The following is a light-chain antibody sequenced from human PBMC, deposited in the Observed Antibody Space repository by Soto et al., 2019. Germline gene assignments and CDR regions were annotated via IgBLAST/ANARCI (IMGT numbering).Light chain of an antibody. CDR1: QNVGTY. J-gene: IGKJ4*01. CDR3: QQRGNWPLT. Sequence: EIVFTQSPATLSLSPGERATLSCRASQNVGTYLAWYQQKPGQAPRLLIYDASNRATGIPARFSGSGSGTDFTLTITRLEPEDFAVYYCQQRGNWPLTFGGGNKLEI. V-gene: IGKV3-11*01. CDR2: DAS.